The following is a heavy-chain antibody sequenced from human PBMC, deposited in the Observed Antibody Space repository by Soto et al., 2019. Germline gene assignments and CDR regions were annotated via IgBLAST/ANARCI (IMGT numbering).Heavy chain of an antibody. D-gene: IGHD2-21*02. CDR1: GYTFTSYG. V-gene: IGHV1-18*01. CDR2: ISAYNGNT. Sequence: GASVKVSCKASGYTFTSYGISWVRQAPGQGLEWMGWISAYNGNTNYAQKLQGRVTMTTDTSTSTAYMELRSLRSDDTAVYYCATCPVAYCGGDCYSGNAEYFQHWGQGTLVTVSS. CDR3: ATCPVAYCGGDCYSGNAEYFQH. J-gene: IGHJ1*01.